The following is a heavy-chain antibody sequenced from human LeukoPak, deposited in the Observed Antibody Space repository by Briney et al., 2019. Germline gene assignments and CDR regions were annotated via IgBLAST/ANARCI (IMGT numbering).Heavy chain of an antibody. CDR2: INHSGST. J-gene: IGHJ6*02. Sequence: PETLSLTCAVYGGSFSGYYWSWIRQPPGKGLEWIGEINHSGSTNYNPSLKSRVTISVDTSKNQFSLKLSSVTAADTAVYYCARGIGGVAATRFYYYGMDVWGQGTTVTVSS. V-gene: IGHV4-34*01. CDR3: ARGIGGVAATRFYYYGMDV. CDR1: GGSFSGYY. D-gene: IGHD2-15*01.